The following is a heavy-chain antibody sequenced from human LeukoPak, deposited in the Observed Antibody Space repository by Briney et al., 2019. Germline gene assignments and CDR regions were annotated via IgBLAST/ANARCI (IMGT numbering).Heavy chain of an antibody. CDR2: INPSGGST. CDR3: ARRGILTGYMFDY. D-gene: IGHD3-9*01. Sequence: ASVKVSCKASGYTFTSYYMHWVRQAPGQGLEWMGIINPSGGSTTYAQKFQGRVTMTSDTSTSTVYMELSSLRSDDTAVYYCARRGILTGYMFDYWGRGTLVTVSS. J-gene: IGHJ4*02. CDR1: GYTFTSYY. V-gene: IGHV1-46*03.